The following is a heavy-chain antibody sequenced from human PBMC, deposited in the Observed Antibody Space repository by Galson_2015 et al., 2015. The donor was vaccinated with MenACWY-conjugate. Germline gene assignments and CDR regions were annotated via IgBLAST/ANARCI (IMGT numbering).Heavy chain of an antibody. D-gene: IGHD2-2*01. J-gene: IGHJ4*02. CDR3: ATRRYQLPNQYNFDS. CDR2: ITSDGGST. Sequence: SLRLSCAASGFALRTYDLTWVRQAPGRGLEWVSSITSDGGSTQSADSVKGRFTISRDNSKNTVLLEMNSLRVEDTAVYYCATRRYQLPNQYNFDSWGQGTLVTVSS. V-gene: IGHV3-23*01. CDR1: GFALRTYD.